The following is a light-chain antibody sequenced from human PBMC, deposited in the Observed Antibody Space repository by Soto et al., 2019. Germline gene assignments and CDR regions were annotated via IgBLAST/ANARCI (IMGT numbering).Light chain of an antibody. CDR1: QSVGSL. J-gene: IGKJ4*01. V-gene: IGKV3-15*01. CDR3: QQYNKWPPLT. CDR2: GAS. Sequence: ETMMTQSPATLSVSPGERATLSCRASQSVGSLLAWYQQKPGQSPRLLIYGASSRATGIPDRFSGSGSGTEFTLTIINLQSEDFAVYYCQQYNKWPPLTFGGGTKVEIK.